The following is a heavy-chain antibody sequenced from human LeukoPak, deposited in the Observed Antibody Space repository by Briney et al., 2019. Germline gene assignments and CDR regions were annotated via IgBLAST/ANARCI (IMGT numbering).Heavy chain of an antibody. CDR2: ISGDGGSI. J-gene: IGHJ4*02. CDR1: GFTFSSYA. Sequence: TGRSLRLSCAASGFTFSSYAMHWVRQAPGKGLECVAVISGDGGSIYYADSVKGRFTISRDNSKNTLYLQMNSLRPDDTAMFYCARDDENGYNSLDYWGQGTLVTVSS. CDR3: ARDDENGYNSLDY. V-gene: IGHV3-30-3*01. D-gene: IGHD5-24*01.